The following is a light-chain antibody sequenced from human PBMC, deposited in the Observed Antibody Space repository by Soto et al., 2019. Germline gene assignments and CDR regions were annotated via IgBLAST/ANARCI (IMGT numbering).Light chain of an antibody. Sequence: DTVMTQSPATLSVSPGETATLSCRASQSVSSNVAWYQQKPGQAPRLLIYGASTRATGIPARFSGSGSGAEFTLTISSLQSEDFAVYYCQQYNRWPYTFGQGTKLEI. CDR3: QQYNRWPYT. CDR2: GAS. V-gene: IGKV3-15*01. CDR1: QSVSSN. J-gene: IGKJ2*01.